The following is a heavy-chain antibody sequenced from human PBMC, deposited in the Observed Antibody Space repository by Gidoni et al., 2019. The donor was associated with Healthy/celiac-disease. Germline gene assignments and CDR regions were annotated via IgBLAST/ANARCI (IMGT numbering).Heavy chain of an antibody. CDR1: GFTVSSNY. Sequence: EVQLVESGGGLVQPGGSLRLSCAASGFTVSSNYMSWVRQAPGQGLEWVSVIYSGGSTYYADSVKGRFTISRDNSKNTLYLQMNSLRAEDTAVYYCVRDSSSGDAFDIWGQGTMVTVSS. CDR3: VRDSSSGDAFDI. V-gene: IGHV3-66*01. CDR2: IYSGGST. J-gene: IGHJ3*02. D-gene: IGHD6-13*01.